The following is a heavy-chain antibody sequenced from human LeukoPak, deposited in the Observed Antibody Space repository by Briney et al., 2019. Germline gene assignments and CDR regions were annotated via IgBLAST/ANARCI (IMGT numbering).Heavy chain of an antibody. V-gene: IGHV1-46*01. D-gene: IGHD2-15*01. CDR1: GYTFTSYY. CDR3: ARSPIVVVVAATEWFDP. J-gene: IGHJ5*02. Sequence: ASVKVSCKASGYTFTSYYMHWVRQAPGQGLEWMGIINPSGGSTSYAQKFQGRVTMTRDTSTSTVYMELSSLRSEDTAVYHCARSPIVVVVAATEWFDPWGQGTLVTVSS. CDR2: INPSGGST.